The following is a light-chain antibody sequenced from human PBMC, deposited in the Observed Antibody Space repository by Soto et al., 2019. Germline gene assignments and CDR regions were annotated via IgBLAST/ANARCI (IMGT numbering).Light chain of an antibody. CDR2: GNS. V-gene: IGLV1-40*01. CDR1: SSNIGAGYD. CDR3: PSYARSPDVV. Sequence: QSVLTQPPSVSGAPGQRVTISCTGSSSNIGAGYDVHWYQHLPGTAPKLLIYGNSNRPSGVPDRFSGSKSGTSASLAITGLQADDVSDCLCPSYARSPDVVFRGGTRRTGL. J-gene: IGLJ2*01.